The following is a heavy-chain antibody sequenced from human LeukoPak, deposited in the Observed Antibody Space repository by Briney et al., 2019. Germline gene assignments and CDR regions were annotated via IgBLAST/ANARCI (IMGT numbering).Heavy chain of an antibody. Sequence: PSETLSLTCTASGGSISSYYWSWIRQPPGKGLEWIGRIYTSGSTKHNPSLESRVTMSVDTSKNQFSLKLSSVTAADTAVYSCARGYGDYVHWGQGTLVTVSS. CDR3: ARGYGDYVH. D-gene: IGHD4-17*01. CDR1: GGSISSYY. CDR2: IYTSGST. J-gene: IGHJ4*02. V-gene: IGHV4-4*07.